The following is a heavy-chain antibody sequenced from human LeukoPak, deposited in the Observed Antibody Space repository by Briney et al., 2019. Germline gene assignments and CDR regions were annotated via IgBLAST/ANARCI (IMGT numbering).Heavy chain of an antibody. CDR3: ATYSSLDY. Sequence: GGSLRLSCAASGFTVSNNYMSWVCQAPGKGLEWGSLIYSGGSTYYADSVKGRFTISRDNSKNTLYLQMNSLRAEDTAVYYCATYSSLDYWGQGTLVTVSS. CDR2: IYSGGST. D-gene: IGHD3-22*01. V-gene: IGHV3-53*01. J-gene: IGHJ4*02. CDR1: GFTVSNNY.